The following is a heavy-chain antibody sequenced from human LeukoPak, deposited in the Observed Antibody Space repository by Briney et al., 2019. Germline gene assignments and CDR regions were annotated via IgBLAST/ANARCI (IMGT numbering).Heavy chain of an antibody. J-gene: IGHJ4*02. D-gene: IGHD3-16*02. CDR1: GYTFTSYD. V-gene: IGHV1-8*01. CDR2: MNPNSGNT. CDR3: AVYDYIWGSYRSEVDY. Sequence: ASVKVSCKASGYTFTSYDINWVRQAHGPGLEWMGWMNPNSGNTGYAQKFQGRVTMTRNTSISTAYMELSSLRSEDTAVYYCAVYDYIWGSYRSEVDYWGQGTLVTVSS.